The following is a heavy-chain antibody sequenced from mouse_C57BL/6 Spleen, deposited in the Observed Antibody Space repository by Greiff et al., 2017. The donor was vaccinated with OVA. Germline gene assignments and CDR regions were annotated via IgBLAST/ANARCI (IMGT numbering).Heavy chain of an antibody. CDR1: GFTFSSYT. Sequence: EVQRVESGGGLVKPGGSLKLSCAASGFTFSSYTMSWVRQTPEKRLEWVATISGGGGNTYYPDSVKGRFTISRDNAKNTLYLQMSSLRSEDTALYYCARQGLRRYWYFDVWGTGTTVTVSS. V-gene: IGHV5-9*01. D-gene: IGHD2-4*01. CDR2: ISGGGGNT. CDR3: ARQGLRRYWYFDV. J-gene: IGHJ1*03.